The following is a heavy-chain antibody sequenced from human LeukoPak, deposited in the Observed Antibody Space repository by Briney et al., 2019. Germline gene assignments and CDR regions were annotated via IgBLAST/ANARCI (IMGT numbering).Heavy chain of an antibody. CDR3: ARQEIGLRSFDP. CDR1: SGSITNYY. D-gene: IGHD3/OR15-3a*01. V-gene: IGHV4-59*01. J-gene: IGHJ5*02. Sequence: PSETLSLTCTVSSGSITNYYWSWIRQPPGKGLEWIGFIYYSGNTNYNPSLKSRVTISVDTSKNQFSLKLSSMTAADTAVYYCARQEIGLRSFDPWGQGTLVTVSS. CDR2: IYYSGNT.